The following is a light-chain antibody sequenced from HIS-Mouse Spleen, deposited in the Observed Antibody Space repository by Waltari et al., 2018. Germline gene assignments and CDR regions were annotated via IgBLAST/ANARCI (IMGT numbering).Light chain of an antibody. V-gene: IGLV3-10*01. Sequence: SYELTQPPSVSVSPGQPARINCPGDALPKKYAYWYQQKSGQAPVLVIYEDSKRPSGIPERFSGSSSGTMATLTISGAQVEDEADYYCYSTDSSGNHRVFGGGTKLTVL. J-gene: IGLJ2*01. CDR3: YSTDSSGNHRV. CDR2: EDS. CDR1: ALPKKY.